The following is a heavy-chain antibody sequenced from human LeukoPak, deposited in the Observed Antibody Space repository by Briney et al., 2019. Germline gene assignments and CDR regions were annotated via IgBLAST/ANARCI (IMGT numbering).Heavy chain of an antibody. Sequence: SETLSLTCTVSGGSISSGDYYWSWIRQPPGRGLEWIGYIYYSGSTYYNPSLKSRVTISVDTSKNQFSLKLSSVTAADTAVYYCARATVTTPEDAFDIWGQGTMVTVSS. J-gene: IGHJ3*02. D-gene: IGHD4-17*01. CDR3: ARATVTTPEDAFDI. CDR2: IYYSGST. CDR1: GGSISSGDYY. V-gene: IGHV4-30-4*01.